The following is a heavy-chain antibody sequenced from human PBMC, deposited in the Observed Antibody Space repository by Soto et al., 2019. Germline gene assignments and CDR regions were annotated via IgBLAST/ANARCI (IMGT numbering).Heavy chain of an antibody. D-gene: IGHD2-15*01. CDR3: SRGLGGGSGRNCYSSLDV. V-gene: IGHV4-59*01. CDR2: IYYSGTT. J-gene: IGHJ6*02. CDR1: GSSIGSYH. Sequence: PSETLSLTCTVSGSSIGSYHWNWIRQSPGGGLEWIANIYYSGTTNYNPSLKSRVVIPVDASNNQFSLRLSSVTAADTAVYYCSRGLGGGSGRNCYSSLDVWGQGTTVTVSS.